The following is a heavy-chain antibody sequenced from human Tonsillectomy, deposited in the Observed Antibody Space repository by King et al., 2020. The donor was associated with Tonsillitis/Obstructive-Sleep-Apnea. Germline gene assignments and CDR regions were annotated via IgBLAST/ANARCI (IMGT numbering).Heavy chain of an antibody. CDR1: EFTFSSYW. J-gene: IGHJ4*02. CDR2: IKQDGSEK. CDR3: ERDAGY. V-gene: IGHV3-7*03. Sequence: EVQLVESGGGLVQPGGSLRLSCAASEFTFSSYWRSWVRQAPGKGLEWVANIKQDGSEKYYVDSVKGRFTISRDNAKNSLYLQMNRLRAADTAVYYCERDAGYWGQGTLVTVSS.